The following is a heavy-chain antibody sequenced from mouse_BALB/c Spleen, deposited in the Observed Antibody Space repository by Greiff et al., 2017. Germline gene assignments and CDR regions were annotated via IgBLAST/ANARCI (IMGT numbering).Heavy chain of an antibody. CDR1: GFTFTDYY. CDR2: IRNKANGYTT. Sequence: DVKLVESGGGLVQPGGSLRLSCATSGFTFTDYYMSWVRQPPGKALEWLGFIRNKANGYTTEYSASVKGRFTISRDNSQSILYLQMNTLRAEDSATYYCARDIYYDYDGAYWGQGTLVTVSA. J-gene: IGHJ3*01. V-gene: IGHV7-3*02. D-gene: IGHD2-4*01. CDR3: ARDIYYDYDGAY.